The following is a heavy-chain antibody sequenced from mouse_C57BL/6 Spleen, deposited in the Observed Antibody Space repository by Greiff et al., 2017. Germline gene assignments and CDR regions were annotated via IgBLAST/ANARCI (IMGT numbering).Heavy chain of an antibody. CDR3: TREEIYYYGSSYFDY. D-gene: IGHD1-1*01. Sequence: VQLQQSGAELVRPGASVTLSCKASGYTFTDYEMHWVKQTPVHGLEWIGAIDPETGGTAYNQKFKGKAILTADKSSSTAYMERRSLTSEDSAVYYGTREEIYYYGSSYFDYWGQGTTLTVSS. CDR2: IDPETGGT. CDR1: GYTFTDYE. V-gene: IGHV1-15*01. J-gene: IGHJ2*01.